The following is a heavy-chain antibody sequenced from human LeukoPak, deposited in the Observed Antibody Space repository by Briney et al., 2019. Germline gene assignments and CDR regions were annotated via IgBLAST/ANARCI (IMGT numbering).Heavy chain of an antibody. V-gene: IGHV4-4*02. CDR3: ARRGSGWYLDN. CDR1: GVSISSSEW. D-gene: IGHD6-19*01. Sequence: SGTLSLTCAVSGVSISSSEWWIWVRQPPGKGLEWIGSIYYSGSTYYDPSLKSRVTIYVDTSKNQFSLKLSSVTAADTVVYYCARRGSGWYLDNWGQGTLVTVSS. CDR2: IYYSGST. J-gene: IGHJ4*02.